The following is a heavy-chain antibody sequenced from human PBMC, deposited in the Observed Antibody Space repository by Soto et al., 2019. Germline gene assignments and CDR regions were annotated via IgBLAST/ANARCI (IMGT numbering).Heavy chain of an antibody. D-gene: IGHD3-10*01. CDR3: AGRVRGASYGMDV. Sequence: GGSLRLSCAASGFTVSSNYMSWVRQAPGKGLEWVSVIYSGGSTYYADSVKGRFTISRDNSKNTLYLQMNSLRAEDTAVYYCAGRVRGASYGMDVWGQGTTVTVSS. CDR2: IYSGGST. V-gene: IGHV3-53*01. J-gene: IGHJ6*02. CDR1: GFTVSSNY.